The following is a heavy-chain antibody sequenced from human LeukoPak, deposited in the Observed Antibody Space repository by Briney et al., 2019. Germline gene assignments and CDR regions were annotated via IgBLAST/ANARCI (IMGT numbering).Heavy chain of an antibody. CDR1: GGSISSYY. Sequence: SETLSLTCTVSGGSISSYYWSWIRQPPGKGLEWIGYIYYSGSTNYNPSLKSRVTISVDMSKNQFSLKLSSVTAADTAVYYCASYTTGGPDAFDIWGQGTMVTVSS. V-gene: IGHV4-59*01. CDR2: IYYSGST. CDR3: ASYTTGGPDAFDI. D-gene: IGHD1-1*01. J-gene: IGHJ3*02.